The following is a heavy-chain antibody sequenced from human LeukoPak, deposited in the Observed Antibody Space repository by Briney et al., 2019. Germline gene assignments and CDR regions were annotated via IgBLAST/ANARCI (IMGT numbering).Heavy chain of an antibody. CDR2: INIDDTSA. CDR3: GRGGDGIDI. Sequence: GGSPRLSCAVSGFTFRDYLMHWVRQAPGKGLVWVSRINIDDTSAYADSVEGRFTISRDNRKNTLYLQMNSLRAGDTAVYFCGRGGDGIDIWGQGTTVIVSS. J-gene: IGHJ3*02. V-gene: IGHV3-74*01. CDR1: GFTFRDYL.